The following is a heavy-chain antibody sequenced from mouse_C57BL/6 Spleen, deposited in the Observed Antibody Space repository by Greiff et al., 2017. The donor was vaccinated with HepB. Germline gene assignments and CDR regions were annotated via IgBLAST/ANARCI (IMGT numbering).Heavy chain of an antibody. CDR1: GYAFSSSW. J-gene: IGHJ2*01. CDR3: ARDYYGYDDDY. V-gene: IGHV1-82*01. Sequence: VQLQQSGPELVKPGASVKISCKASGYAFSSSWMNWVKQRPGKGLEWLGRIYPGDGDTNYNGKFKGKATLTADKSSSTAYMQLSSLTSEDSAVYFCARDYYGYDDDYWGQGTTLTVSS. CDR2: IYPGDGDT. D-gene: IGHD2-2*01.